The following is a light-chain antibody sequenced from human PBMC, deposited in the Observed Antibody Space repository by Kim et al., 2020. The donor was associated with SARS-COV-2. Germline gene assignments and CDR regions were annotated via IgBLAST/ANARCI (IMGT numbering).Light chain of an antibody. CDR3: LQHNRYPWT. V-gene: IGKV1-17*03. CDR2: AAS. J-gene: IGKJ2*02. CDR1: QDIAIH. Sequence: DIHMTQSPSAMSASVGDRVTITCRASQDIAIHLTWFQQKPGKVPKRLIFAASNLQSGVPSRFSGSGSGTEFALTISSLQPEDFATYYCLQHNRYPWTFGQGTKVEI.